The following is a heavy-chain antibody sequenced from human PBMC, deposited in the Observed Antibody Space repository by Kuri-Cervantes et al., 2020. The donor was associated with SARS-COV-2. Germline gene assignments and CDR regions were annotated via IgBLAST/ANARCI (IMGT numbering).Heavy chain of an antibody. J-gene: IGHJ4*02. CDR2: INHSGST. Sequence: SETLSLTCAVYGGSFSGYYWSWSRQPPGKGLEWIGEINHSGSTNYNLSLKSRVTISVDTSKNQFSLKLSPVTAADTAVYYCARGWAYIAAAALETDYWGKGTLVTVSS. CDR1: GGSFSGYY. D-gene: IGHD6-13*01. CDR3: ARGWAYIAAAALETDY. V-gene: IGHV4-34*01.